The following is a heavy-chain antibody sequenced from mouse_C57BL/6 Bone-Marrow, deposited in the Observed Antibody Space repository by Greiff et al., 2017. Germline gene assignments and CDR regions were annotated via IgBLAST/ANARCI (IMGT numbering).Heavy chain of an antibody. CDR1: GFTFSSYG. D-gene: IGHD1-1*01. CDR2: ISSGGSYT. V-gene: IGHV5-6*02. CDR3: ARWGHYYDSSSPYAMDY. J-gene: IGHJ4*01. Sequence: DVMLVESGGDLVKPGGSLKLSCAASGFTFSSYGMSWVRQTPDKRLEWVATISSGGSYTYYPDSVKGRFTISRDTATNTLYLQMSSLKSEDTAMYYCARWGHYYDSSSPYAMDYWGQGTSVTVSS.